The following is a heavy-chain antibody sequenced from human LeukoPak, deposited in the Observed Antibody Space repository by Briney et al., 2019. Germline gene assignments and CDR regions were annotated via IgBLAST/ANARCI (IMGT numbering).Heavy chain of an antibody. D-gene: IGHD1-26*01. CDR2: HYYCGRP. J-gene: IGHJ6*02. CDR3: SRNSVPYRPRKYYYGMDV. V-gene: IGHV4-39*01. Sequence: SEALPLTCTVSGGSISSSSYYWVWLRQPPGKGLEWIGSHYYCGRPYNNSSPKSRVTISVETYKNHFSLELSSVTAAGTAVFYWSRNSVPYRPRKYYYGMDVWGQGTTVTVYS. CDR1: GGSISSSSYY.